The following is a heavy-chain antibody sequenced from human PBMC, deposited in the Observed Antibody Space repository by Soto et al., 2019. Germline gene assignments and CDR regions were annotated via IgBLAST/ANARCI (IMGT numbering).Heavy chain of an antibody. CDR1: RGSISPHY. D-gene: IGHD6-13*01. Sequence: LSLTSTFSRGSISPHYWSGIRHPPGKGLEWIGYIYYSGSTNYNPSLKSRVTISVDTSKNQFSLKLTSVTAADSAVYYCARGVMAAGLYFFDYWGQGTMVTVSS. J-gene: IGHJ4*02. CDR3: ARGVMAAGLYFFDY. V-gene: IGHV4-59*11. CDR2: IYYSGST.